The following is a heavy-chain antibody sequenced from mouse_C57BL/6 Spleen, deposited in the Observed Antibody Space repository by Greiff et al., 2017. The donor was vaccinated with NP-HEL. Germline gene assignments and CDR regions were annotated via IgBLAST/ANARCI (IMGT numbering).Heavy chain of an antibody. CDR2: INPSNGGT. D-gene: IGHD2-4*01. J-gene: IGHJ3*01. V-gene: IGHV1-53*01. CDR3: ARETYYDYALFAY. Sequence: VQLQQPGTELVKPGASVKLSCKASGYTFTSYWMHWVKQRPGQGLEWIGNINPSNGGTNYNEKFKSKATLTVDKSSSTAYMQLSSLTSEDSAVYYCARETYYDYALFAYWGQGTLVTVSA. CDR1: GYTFTSYW.